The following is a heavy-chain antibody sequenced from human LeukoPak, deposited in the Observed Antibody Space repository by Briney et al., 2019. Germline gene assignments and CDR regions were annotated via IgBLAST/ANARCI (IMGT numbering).Heavy chain of an antibody. J-gene: IGHJ4*02. D-gene: IGHD1-26*01. CDR3: ARDRASGRGHDY. V-gene: IGHV3-48*01. CDR1: GFTFSSYS. CDR2: ISSSSTTV. Sequence: GGSLRLSCAASGFTFSSYSINWVRQAPGKGLEWVSYISSSSTTVYYADSVKGRFTISRDNAKNSLYLQMNSLGAEDTAVYYCARDRASGRGHDYWGQGTLVTVSS.